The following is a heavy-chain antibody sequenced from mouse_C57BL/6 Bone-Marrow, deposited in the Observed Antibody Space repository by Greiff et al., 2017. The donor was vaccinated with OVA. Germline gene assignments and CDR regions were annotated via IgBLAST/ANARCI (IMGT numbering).Heavy chain of an antibody. Sequence: QVQLQQSGAELARPGASVKMSCKASGYTFTSYTMHWVKQRPGQGLEWIGYINPSSGYTKYNQKFKDKATLTADKSSSTAYMQLSSLTSEDSAVYYCARSYGNFWFAYWGQGTLVTVSA. D-gene: IGHD2-10*02. V-gene: IGHV1-4*01. J-gene: IGHJ3*01. CDR2: INPSSGYT. CDR3: ARSYGNFWFAY. CDR1: GYTFTSYT.